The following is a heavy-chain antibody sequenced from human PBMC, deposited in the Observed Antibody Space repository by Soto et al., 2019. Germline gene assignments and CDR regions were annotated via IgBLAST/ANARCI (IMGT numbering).Heavy chain of an antibody. J-gene: IGHJ4*02. CDR2: VFYRGGT. CDR1: DDSISSCC. CDR3: ARAQLVEKAIDY. Sequence: SETLSLTCSVSDDSISSCCWSWSRRPPAKGLRWIGYVFYRGGTAYNPSLTSRGTISLNMSKTQFSLKLNSGTAAYTAAYFCARAQLVEKAIDYWGQGPRATVS. V-gene: IGHV4-59*13. D-gene: IGHD1-1*01.